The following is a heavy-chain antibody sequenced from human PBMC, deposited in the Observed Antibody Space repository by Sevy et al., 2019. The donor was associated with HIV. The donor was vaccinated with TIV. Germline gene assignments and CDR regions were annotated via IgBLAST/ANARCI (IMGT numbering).Heavy chain of an antibody. Sequence: GGSLRLSCAASGFTVSSYGMHWVRQGPGKGLEWVAVIWFDGSNTYYADSVKGRFTISRDIAKNTLHLQMNSLRAEDTAVYYCAGDLEFYDSGDYGPAFMPDYWGQGTLVTVSS. CDR1: GFTVSSYG. CDR3: AGDLEFYDSGDYGPAFMPDY. V-gene: IGHV3-33*01. CDR2: IWFDGSNT. D-gene: IGHD4-17*01. J-gene: IGHJ4*02.